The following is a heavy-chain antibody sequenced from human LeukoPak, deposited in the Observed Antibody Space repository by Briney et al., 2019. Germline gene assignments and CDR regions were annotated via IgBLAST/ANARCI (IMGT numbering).Heavy chain of an antibody. CDR3: SRGANWVDFDT. CDR1: GLTFSSYA. D-gene: IGHD2-15*01. V-gene: IGHV3-7*04. CDR2: IKEDSSEK. J-gene: IGHJ3*02. Sequence: GGSLRLSCAASGLTFSSYAMSWVRQAPGKGLEWVANIKEDSSEKNSADSVKGRFTISRDNAKTSVYLQMSSLRAEDTAVYYCSRGANWVDFDTWGQGTMVTVSS.